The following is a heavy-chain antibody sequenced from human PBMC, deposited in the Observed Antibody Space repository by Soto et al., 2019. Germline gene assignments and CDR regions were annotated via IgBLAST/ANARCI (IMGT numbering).Heavy chain of an antibody. V-gene: IGHV3-23*01. Sequence: PVGSLRLSYAASGGNISSYAMSRVSKTPGKGLEWVSGISGSGISTHYADSVKGRFTVSRDNSKNTLYLQMNSLRAEDTAVYNCAKEPVGPDWYFDLWGRGTLVTVSS. CDR1: GGNISSYA. J-gene: IGHJ2*01. CDR3: AKEPVGPDWYFDL. CDR2: ISGSGIST.